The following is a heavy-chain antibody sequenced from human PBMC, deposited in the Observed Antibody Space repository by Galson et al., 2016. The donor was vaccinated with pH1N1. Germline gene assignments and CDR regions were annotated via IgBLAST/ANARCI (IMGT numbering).Heavy chain of an antibody. Sequence: SLRLSCAASGFTFVSYAMTWVRQAPGKGPQWVSSISGSGVGSYYADSVKGRFTVSRDNSKNTLYLQMNSLRAEDTAVYYCAKAKIASSDWYGGWFDPWGQGTLVTVSS. V-gene: IGHV3-23*01. J-gene: IGHJ5*02. CDR2: ISGSGVGS. CDR3: AKAKIASSDWYGGWFDP. D-gene: IGHD6-19*01. CDR1: GFTFVSYA.